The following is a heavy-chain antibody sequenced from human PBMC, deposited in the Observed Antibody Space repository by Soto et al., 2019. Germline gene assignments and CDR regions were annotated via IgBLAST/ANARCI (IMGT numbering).Heavy chain of an antibody. Sequence: QVWLAQSGGGVVQPGRSLTLSCAASGYSITNHGMHWVRQAPGKGLEWVALIWAHGTEQYADSVKGRFTVSRDTSTNTVYLQMNSLRAEDTAKYYCGKDIRSGSIDYWGQGTLVTVSS. CDR3: GKDIRSGSIDY. V-gene: IGHV3-33*06. CDR2: IWAHGTE. J-gene: IGHJ4*02. CDR1: GYSITNHG. D-gene: IGHD1-1*01.